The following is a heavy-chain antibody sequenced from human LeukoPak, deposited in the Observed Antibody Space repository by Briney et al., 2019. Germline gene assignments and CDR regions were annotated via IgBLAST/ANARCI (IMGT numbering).Heavy chain of an antibody. Sequence: SETLSLTCTVSGDSISSYYWSWIREPPGRGRECIGYIYYSGSTNYNPSLKSRVTISVDTSKNQFSLKLSSVTAADTAVYYCARDHSGYCSSTSCRHNWFDPWGQGTLVTVSS. V-gene: IGHV4-59*13. CDR1: GDSISSYY. CDR3: ARDHSGYCSSTSCRHNWFDP. J-gene: IGHJ5*02. D-gene: IGHD2-2*01. CDR2: IYYSGST.